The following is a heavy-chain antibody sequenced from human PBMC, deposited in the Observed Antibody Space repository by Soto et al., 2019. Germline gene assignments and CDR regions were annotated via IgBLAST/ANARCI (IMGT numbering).Heavy chain of an antibody. J-gene: IGHJ4*02. CDR2: ISGSGGST. D-gene: IGHD2-15*01. V-gene: IGHV3-23*01. CDR3: AKEALHCSGGSCPTEPYFDY. CDR1: GFTFSSYA. Sequence: GGSLRLSCAASGFTFSSYAMSWVRQAPGKGLEWVSAISGSGGSTYYADSVKGRFTVSRDNSKNTLYLQMNSLRAEDTAVYYCAKEALHCSGGSCPTEPYFDYWGQGTLVTVSP.